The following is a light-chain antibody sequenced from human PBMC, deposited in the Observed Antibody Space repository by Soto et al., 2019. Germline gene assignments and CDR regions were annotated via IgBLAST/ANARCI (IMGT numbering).Light chain of an antibody. J-gene: IGKJ1*01. Sequence: DIQMTQSPSTLSASVGDRVTITCRASQSVSSWLAWYQQKSGKAPKLLIYDASSLESGVPSRFSGSGSGTEVTLTISSLQPDDFATYSCQQYNSYWTFGQGTKVELK. CDR3: QQYNSYWT. CDR1: QSVSSW. V-gene: IGKV1-5*01. CDR2: DAS.